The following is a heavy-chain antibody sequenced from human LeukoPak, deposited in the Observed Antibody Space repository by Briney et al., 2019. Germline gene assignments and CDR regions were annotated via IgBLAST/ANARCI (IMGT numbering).Heavy chain of an antibody. CDR2: VYHSGIT. CDR1: GGSVTNTNYY. Sequence: SGTLSLTCTVSGGSVTNTNYYWAWIRQPPGEGLEWIGSVYHSGITYYTPSLKSRVSISVDTSKNQFSLKVTSVTAADTAVYYCAREWQYQFDSWGQGSLVTVSS. V-gene: IGHV4-39*07. J-gene: IGHJ4*02. CDR3: AREWQYQFDS. D-gene: IGHD4-11*01.